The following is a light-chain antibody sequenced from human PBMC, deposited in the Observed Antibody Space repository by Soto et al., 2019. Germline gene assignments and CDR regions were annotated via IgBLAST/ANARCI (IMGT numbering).Light chain of an antibody. Sequence: QSALTQPPSVSGAPGQRVTISCTGSNSNIGAGYDVHWYQQLPGTAPKLLIYGNSNRPSGVPDRFSGSKSGTSASLTITGLQAEDEADYYCSSYTVSVAPYVFGTGTKVTVL. J-gene: IGLJ1*01. V-gene: IGLV1-40*01. CDR1: NSNIGAGYD. CDR2: GNS. CDR3: SSYTVSVAPYV.